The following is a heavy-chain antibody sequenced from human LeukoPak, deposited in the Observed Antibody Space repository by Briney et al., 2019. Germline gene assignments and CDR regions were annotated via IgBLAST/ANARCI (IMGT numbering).Heavy chain of an antibody. V-gene: IGHV3-23*01. J-gene: IGHJ3*02. CDR2: ISGSGGST. Sequence: GGSLRLSCAASGFTFSTYAMSWVRQAPGKGLEWVSAISGSGGSTYYADSVKGRFTISRDNSKNTLYLQMNSLRAEDTAVYYCANEYYYGSGSYYIVDAFDIWGQGTMVTVSS. CDR1: GFTFSTYA. D-gene: IGHD3-10*01. CDR3: ANEYYYGSGSYYIVDAFDI.